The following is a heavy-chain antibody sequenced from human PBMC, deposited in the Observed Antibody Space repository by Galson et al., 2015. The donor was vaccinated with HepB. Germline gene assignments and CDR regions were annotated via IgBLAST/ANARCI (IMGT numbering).Heavy chain of an antibody. CDR1: GFNFSRYS. CDR3: ARVRLYSGAFDI. Sequence: SLRLSCAASGFNFSRYSMNWVRQAPGKGLEWVSYISSGSITIYYGDSVKGRFTISRDNAKNSLYLQMNSLRAEDTAVYYCARVRLYSGAFDIWGQGTMVTVSS. D-gene: IGHD2-15*01. V-gene: IGHV3-48*01. J-gene: IGHJ3*02. CDR2: ISSGSITI.